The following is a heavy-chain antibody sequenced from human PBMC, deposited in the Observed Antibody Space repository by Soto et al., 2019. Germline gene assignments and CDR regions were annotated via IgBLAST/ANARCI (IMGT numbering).Heavy chain of an antibody. Sequence: QVQLVQSGTEVRKPGASVKVSCKASGYTFIDYGFSWVRQAPGQGLEWMGWIVTYNGNTQSAQKIQGRLTMTTDTSTRTAYMELTNLRSDDTAVYYCARAPQSTGWRGKWFDPWGQGTLVTVSS. V-gene: IGHV1-18*01. J-gene: IGHJ5*02. CDR2: IVTYNGNT. CDR3: ARAPQSTGWRGKWFDP. D-gene: IGHD6-19*01. CDR1: GYTFIDYG.